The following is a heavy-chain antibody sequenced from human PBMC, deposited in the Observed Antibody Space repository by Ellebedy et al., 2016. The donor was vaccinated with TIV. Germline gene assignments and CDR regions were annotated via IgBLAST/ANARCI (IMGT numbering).Heavy chain of an antibody. V-gene: IGHV3-7*01. Sequence: GGSLRLSCAASGFSFRSYWMSWVRQAPGKGLEWVANIKQDGSEKHYLDSVEGRFTISRDNAKNSLYLQVNSLRAEDTAVYYCATDGSYGDYLSPTHAFVIWGQGTLVTVSS. CDR3: ATDGSYGDYLSPTHAFVI. J-gene: IGHJ3*02. D-gene: IGHD4-17*01. CDR2: IKQDGSEK. CDR1: GFSFRSYW.